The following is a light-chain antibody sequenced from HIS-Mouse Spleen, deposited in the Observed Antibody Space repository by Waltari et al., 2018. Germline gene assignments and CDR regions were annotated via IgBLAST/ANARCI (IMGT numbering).Light chain of an antibody. J-gene: IGLJ1*01. Sequence: QSALTQPASVSGSPGQSITISCTGTSSDVGSYHLVSWYQQHPGKAPKLMLYEGSKRPSGVSNRCAGSKSGNTASLTISGLQAEDEADYYCCSYAGSSVFGTGTKVTVL. CDR3: CSYAGSSV. CDR2: EGS. V-gene: IGLV2-23*01. CDR1: SSDVGSYHL.